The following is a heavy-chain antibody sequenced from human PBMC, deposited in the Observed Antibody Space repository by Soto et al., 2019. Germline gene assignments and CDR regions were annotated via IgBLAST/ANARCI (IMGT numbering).Heavy chain of an antibody. CDR1: GFTFSSYG. Sequence: QVQLVESGGGVVQPGRSLRLSCAASGFTFSSYGMHWVRQAPGKGLEWVAVIWYDGSNKYYADSVKGRFTISRDNSKNTLYLQMNSLRAEDTAVYYWAREGAAARLSLEVKWFDPWGQGTLVTVSS. CDR3: AREGAAARLSLEVKWFDP. J-gene: IGHJ5*02. D-gene: IGHD6-6*01. CDR2: IWYDGSNK. V-gene: IGHV3-33*01.